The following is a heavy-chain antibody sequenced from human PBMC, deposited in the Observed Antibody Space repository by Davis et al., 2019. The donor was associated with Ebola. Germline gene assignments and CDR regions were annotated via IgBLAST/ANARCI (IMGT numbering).Heavy chain of an antibody. D-gene: IGHD6-19*01. CDR1: RYTFTSYA. J-gene: IGHJ4*02. V-gene: IGHV7-4-1*02. CDR2: INTKTGNP. CDR3: ARGYSSGWYVAEGGY. Sequence: SVQVPCKPSRYTFTSYALKWVRQAPGQGLAWMGWINTKTGNPTYAQRFTGRFVFSLDTSFSTAYLQISSLKAEDTAVYYCARGYSSGWYVAEGGYWGQGTLVTVSS.